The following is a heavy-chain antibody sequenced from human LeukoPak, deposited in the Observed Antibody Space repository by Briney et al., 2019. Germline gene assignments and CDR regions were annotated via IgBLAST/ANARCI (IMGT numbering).Heavy chain of an antibody. CDR2: IYYSGST. V-gene: IGHV4-59*01. CDR3: ARVDRAYSTRYFDY. D-gene: IGHD4-11*01. J-gene: IGHJ4*02. Sequence: PSETLSLTCTVSGGSISGYYWTWIRQPPGKGLEWLGDIYYSGSTIYNPSLKNRITMSVDTPKNRFSLKLSSVTAADTAVYYCARVDRAYSTRYFDYWGQGTLVTVSS. CDR1: GGSISGYY.